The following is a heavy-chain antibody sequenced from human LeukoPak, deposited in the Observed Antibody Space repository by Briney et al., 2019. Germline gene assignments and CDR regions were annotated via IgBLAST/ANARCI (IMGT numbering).Heavy chain of an antibody. CDR2: ISRGGGSI. Sequence: GGSLRLSCAASGFTFSSYSMNWVRQAPGKGLEWVSSISRGGGSIYYADSLKGRVTISRDNAKNSLSLQMNSLRVEDTAVYYCARAPPYCGGDCSDWYFDLWGRGTLVTVSS. J-gene: IGHJ2*01. V-gene: IGHV3-21*01. D-gene: IGHD2-21*02. CDR1: GFTFSSYS. CDR3: ARAPPYCGGDCSDWYFDL.